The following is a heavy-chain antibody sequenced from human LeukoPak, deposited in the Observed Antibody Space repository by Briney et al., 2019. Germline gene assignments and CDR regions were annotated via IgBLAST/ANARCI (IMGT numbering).Heavy chain of an antibody. CDR1: GGSISSSSYY. D-gene: IGHD3-16*01. CDR3: AQTGLGITFGGVKN. V-gene: IGHV4-39*01. CDR2: IYYSGST. J-gene: IGHJ4*02. Sequence: KSSETLSLTCTVSGGSISSSSYYWGWIRQPPGKGLEWIGSIYYSGSTYYNPSLKSRVTISVDTSKNQFSLKLSSVTAADTAVYYCAQTGLGITFGGVKNWGQGTLVTVSS.